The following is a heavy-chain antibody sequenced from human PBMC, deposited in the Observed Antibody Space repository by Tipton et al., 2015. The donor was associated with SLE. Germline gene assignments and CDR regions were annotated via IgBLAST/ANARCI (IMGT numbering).Heavy chain of an antibody. D-gene: IGHD3-3*01. CDR3: ARQKSDFWSGYFDY. CDR2: ISSSSSYI. Sequence: GSLRLSCAASGFTFSSYSMNWVRQAPGKGLEWVSSISSSSSYIYYADSVKGRFTISRDNAKNSLYLQMNSLRAEDTAVYYCARQKSDFWSGYFDYWGQGTLVTVSS. V-gene: IGHV3-21*01. CDR1: GFTFSSYS. J-gene: IGHJ4*02.